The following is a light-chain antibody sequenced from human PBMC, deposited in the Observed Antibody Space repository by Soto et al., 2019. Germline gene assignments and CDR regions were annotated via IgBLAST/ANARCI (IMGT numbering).Light chain of an antibody. CDR1: QSISSW. J-gene: IGKJ1*01. Sequence: DIQMTQSPSTLSASVGDRVTITCRASQSISSWLAWHQQKPGKAPKLLIYKASTLQSGVPSRFSGSGSGTEFTLAISSLQPDDSSTYYCQQYNDNWTFGQGTKVEIK. CDR2: KAS. CDR3: QQYNDNWT. V-gene: IGKV1-5*03.